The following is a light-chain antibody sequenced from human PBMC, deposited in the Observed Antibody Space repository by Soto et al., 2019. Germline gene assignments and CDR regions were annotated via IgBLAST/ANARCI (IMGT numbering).Light chain of an antibody. CDR2: GAS. Sequence: EHVFTQSPGTQSLSPGERATPSCRASQSVSSSYLAWYQQKPGQAPRLLIYGASNRATGIPERFSGSGSGTDFTLTISRLEPQDSAIYYCQQYVISVTFGQGTRLEIK. J-gene: IGKJ5*01. CDR1: QSVSSSY. CDR3: QQYVISVT. V-gene: IGKV3-20*01.